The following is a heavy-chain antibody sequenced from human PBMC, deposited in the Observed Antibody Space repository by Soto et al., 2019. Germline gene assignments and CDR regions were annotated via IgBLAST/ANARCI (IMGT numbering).Heavy chain of an antibody. J-gene: IGHJ6*02. CDR3: AGGLRLLDFWSGYSQGLHYYYGMDV. V-gene: IGHV4-34*01. CDR2: INHSGST. D-gene: IGHD3-3*01. CDR1: GGSFSGYY. Sequence: SETLSLTCAVYGGSFSGYYWSWIRQPPGKGLEWIGEINHSGSTNYNPSLKSRVTISVDTSKNQFSLKLSSVTAADTAVYYCAGGLRLLDFWSGYSQGLHYYYGMDVWGQGTTVTVSS.